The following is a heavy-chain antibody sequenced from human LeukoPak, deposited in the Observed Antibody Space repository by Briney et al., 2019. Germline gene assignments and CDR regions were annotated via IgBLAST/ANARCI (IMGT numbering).Heavy chain of an antibody. CDR1: GYTFTSYG. CDR2: INPNSGGT. J-gene: IGHJ4*02. D-gene: IGHD4-11*01. Sequence: ASVKVSCKAFGYTFTSYGISWVRQAPGQGLEWMGWINPNSGGTNYAQKFQGRVTMTRDTSISTAYMELSRLRSDDTAVYYCARSPTTADFDYWGQGTLVTVSS. CDR3: ARSPTTADFDY. V-gene: IGHV1-2*02.